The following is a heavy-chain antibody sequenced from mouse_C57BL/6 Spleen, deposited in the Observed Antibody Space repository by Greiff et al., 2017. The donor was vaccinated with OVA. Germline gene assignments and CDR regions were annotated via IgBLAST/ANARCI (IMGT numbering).Heavy chain of an antibody. CDR2: IWRGGST. CDR1: GFSLTSYG. CDR3: AKYDYDGPHWYFDV. V-gene: IGHV2-5*01. D-gene: IGHD2-4*01. J-gene: IGHJ1*03. Sequence: VQLQESGPGLVQPSQSLSITCTVSGFSLTSYGVHWVRQSPGKGLEWLGVIWRGGSTDYNAAFMSRLSITKDNSKSQVFFKMNSLQADDTAIYYCAKYDYDGPHWYFDVWGTGTTLTVSS.